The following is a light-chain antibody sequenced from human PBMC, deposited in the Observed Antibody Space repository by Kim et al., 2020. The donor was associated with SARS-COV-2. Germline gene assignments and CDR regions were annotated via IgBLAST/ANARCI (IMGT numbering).Light chain of an antibody. CDR2: DNN. CDR3: QSYDSSLGGSV. Sequence: QSVLTQPPSVSGAPGQRVTIPCTGSSSNIGAGYDVHWYQQLPGTAPKLLIYDNNNRPSGVPDRFSGSKSGTSASLAITGLQAEDEADYYCQSYDSSLGGSVFGIGTKVTVL. CDR1: SSNIGAGYD. J-gene: IGLJ1*01. V-gene: IGLV1-40*01.